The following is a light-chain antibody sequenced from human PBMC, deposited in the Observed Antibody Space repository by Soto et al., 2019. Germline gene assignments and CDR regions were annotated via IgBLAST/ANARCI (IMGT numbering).Light chain of an antibody. CDR3: SSYAGSLV. Sequence: QSVLTQPPSASGSPGQSVTISCTGVRSDVGGKTYVSWYQQHPGKAPQLMIYEVSKRASGVPDRFSGSKYGNTASLTVSGLQAEDEADYSCSSYAGSLVFVGGTKLTVL. CDR1: RSDVGGKTY. CDR2: EVS. V-gene: IGLV2-8*01. J-gene: IGLJ2*01.